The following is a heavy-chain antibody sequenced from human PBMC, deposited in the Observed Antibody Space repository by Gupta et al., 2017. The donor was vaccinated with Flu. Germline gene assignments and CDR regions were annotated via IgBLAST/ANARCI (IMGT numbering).Heavy chain of an antibody. D-gene: IGHD6-19*01. Sequence: EVQLVESGGGLVQPGGSLRLSCAASGFTFSSYEMNWVRQAPGKGLEWVSYISSSGSTIYYADSVKGRFTISRDNAKNSLYLQMNSLRAEETAVYYCARGRRGYSSGWPDYWGQGTLVTVSS. CDR2: ISSSGSTI. V-gene: IGHV3-48*03. CDR1: GFTFSSYE. CDR3: ARGRRGYSSGWPDY. J-gene: IGHJ4*02.